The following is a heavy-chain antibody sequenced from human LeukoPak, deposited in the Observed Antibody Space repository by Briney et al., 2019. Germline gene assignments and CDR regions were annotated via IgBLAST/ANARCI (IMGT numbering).Heavy chain of an antibody. CDR2: IDGSIGST. D-gene: IGHD6-19*01. V-gene: IGHV3-23*01. CDR1: GFTFSSYA. J-gene: IGHJ4*02. Sequence: GGSLRLSCAASGFTFSSYAMSWVRQAPGKGLECVSSIDGSIGSTYYADSVKGRFTISRDNSKNTLYLQMNSLRAEDTALYYCAKAPPYSSGWFQYYFDYRGQGTLVTVSS. CDR3: AKAPPYSSGWFQYYFDY.